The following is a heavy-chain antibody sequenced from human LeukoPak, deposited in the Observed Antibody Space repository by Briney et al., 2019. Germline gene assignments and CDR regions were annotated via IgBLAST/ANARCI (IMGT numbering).Heavy chain of an antibody. V-gene: IGHV4-4*02. D-gene: IGHD4-17*01. CDR3: AREETPTVTTSFQNWFDP. Sequence: SGTLSLTCAVSGGSISTNNWWTWVRQPPGKGLEWIGEIFHSGSTHYNPSLKSRVSISVDKSRNQFSLRLSSVTAADTAVYYCAREETPTVTTSFQNWFDPWGQGTLVTVSS. CDR2: IFHSGST. CDR1: GGSISTNNW. J-gene: IGHJ5*02.